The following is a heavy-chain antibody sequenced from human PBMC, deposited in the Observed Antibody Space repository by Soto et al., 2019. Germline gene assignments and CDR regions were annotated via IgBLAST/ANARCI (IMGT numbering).Heavy chain of an antibody. Sequence: GESLKISCQTSGYSFTAYWVAWVRQTPGRGLEWMGIIYPADSDIRYSPSFQGQVTISADRSISTVYLQWTSLKASDTAMYFCARQDGFGIYYFDYWGQGNPVTVSS. CDR3: ARQDGFGIYYFDY. D-gene: IGHD3-10*01. CDR2: IYPADSDI. J-gene: IGHJ4*02. V-gene: IGHV5-51*01. CDR1: GYSFTAYW.